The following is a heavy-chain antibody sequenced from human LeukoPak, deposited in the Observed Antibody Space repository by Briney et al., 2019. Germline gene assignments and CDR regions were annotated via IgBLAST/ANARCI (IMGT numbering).Heavy chain of an antibody. D-gene: IGHD4-17*01. V-gene: IGHV1-58*01. CDR2: IVVGSGNT. CDR1: GFTFTSSA. Sequence: ASVKVSCKASGFTFTSSAVQWVRQARGQRLEWIGWIVVGSGNTNYAQKFQERVTITRDMSTSTAYMELSSLRSEDTAVYYCAALERDYGDYQYWYLDLWGRGTLVTVSS. CDR3: AALERDYGDYQYWYLDL. J-gene: IGHJ2*01.